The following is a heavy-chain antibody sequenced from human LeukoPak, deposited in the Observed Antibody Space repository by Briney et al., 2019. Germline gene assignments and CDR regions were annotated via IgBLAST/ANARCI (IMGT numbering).Heavy chain of an antibody. CDR3: VREVAGSSSSH. V-gene: IGHV4-39*07. CDR1: GDSISSSSYY. Sequence: SETLSLTCSVSGDSISSSSYYWAWIRQPPEKGLEWIGRINYRGTTYYNPYLKSRVNLSVYTAKDQFSLTLNSVSAADTAVYFCVREVAGSSSSHWGQGTLVTVSS. D-gene: IGHD6-19*01. CDR2: INYRGTT. J-gene: IGHJ4*02.